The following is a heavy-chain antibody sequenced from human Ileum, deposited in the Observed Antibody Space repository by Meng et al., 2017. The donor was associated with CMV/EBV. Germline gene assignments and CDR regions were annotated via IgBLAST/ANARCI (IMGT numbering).Heavy chain of an antibody. J-gene: IGHJ4*02. CDR3: ARIGYSSSSNDY. CDR1: EFTFSTCS. CDR2: IFSCTNNI. Sequence: GESLKISCAPSEFTFSTCSMTWVRQAPGKGLEWVAFIFSCTNNILCADSLKGRFTISRDNAKNSVFLQMNSLRPEDTAVYFCARIGYSSSSNDYWGRGTLVTVSS. V-gene: IGHV3-21*01. D-gene: IGHD6-6*01.